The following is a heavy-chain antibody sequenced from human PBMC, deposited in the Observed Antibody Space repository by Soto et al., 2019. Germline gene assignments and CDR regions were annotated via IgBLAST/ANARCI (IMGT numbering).Heavy chain of an antibody. CDR1: GYSFTSYW. V-gene: IGHV5-51*01. Sequence: GESLKISCKGSGYSFTSYWIGWVRQMPGKGLELMGIIFPGDFDSRFSPSFQGQVTISADKFISTAYLQLRSLKASDSATYYCARRDMLTGYVYFDYWGQGTQVTVSS. D-gene: IGHD3-9*01. J-gene: IGHJ4*02. CDR3: ARRDMLTGYVYFDY. CDR2: IFPGDFDS.